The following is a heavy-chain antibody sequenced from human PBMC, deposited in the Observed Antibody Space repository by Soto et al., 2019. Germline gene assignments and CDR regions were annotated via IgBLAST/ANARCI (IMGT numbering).Heavy chain of an antibody. D-gene: IGHD4-17*01. CDR2: IWYDGSNK. V-gene: IGHV3-33*08. CDR1: GFTFSSYG. J-gene: IGHJ1*01. CDR3: AINRGRVTTPWHLAY. Sequence: PGGSLRLSCAASGFTFSSYGMHWVRQAPGKGLEWVAVIWYDGSNKYYADSVKGRFTISRDNSKNTLYLQMNSLRGEDTAVYYCAINRGRVTTPWHLAYCGQGSLVPVSS.